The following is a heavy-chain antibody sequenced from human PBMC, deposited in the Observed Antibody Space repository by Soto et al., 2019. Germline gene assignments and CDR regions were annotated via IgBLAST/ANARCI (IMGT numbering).Heavy chain of an antibody. V-gene: IGHV4-59*01. CDR2: IYYSGST. CDR3: ARDYCSGGSCYFGFDP. Sequence: SETLSLTCAVSGGSISSYYWSWIRQPPGKGLEWIGYIYYSGSTNYNPSLKSRVTISVDTSKNQFSLKLSSVTAADTAVYYCARDYCSGGSCYFGFDPWGQGTLVTVSS. J-gene: IGHJ5*02. D-gene: IGHD2-15*01. CDR1: GGSISSYY.